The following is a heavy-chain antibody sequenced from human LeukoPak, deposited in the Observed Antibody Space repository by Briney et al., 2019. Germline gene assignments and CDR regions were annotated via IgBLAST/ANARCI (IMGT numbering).Heavy chain of an antibody. CDR2: ISAYNGNT. J-gene: IGHJ6*03. CDR1: GYTFTSYG. Sequence: ASVKVSCKASGYTFTSYGISWVRQAPGQGLEWMGWISAYNGNTNYAQKLQGRVTMTTDTPTSTAYMELRSLRSDDTAVYYCARVLNSSGWYEGSNYYYYYMDVWGKGTTVTVSS. CDR3: ARVLNSSGWYEGSNYYYYYMDV. V-gene: IGHV1-18*01. D-gene: IGHD6-19*01.